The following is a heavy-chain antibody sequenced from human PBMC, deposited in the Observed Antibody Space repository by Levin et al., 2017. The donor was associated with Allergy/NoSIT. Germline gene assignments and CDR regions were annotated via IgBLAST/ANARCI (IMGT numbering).Heavy chain of an antibody. Sequence: GESLKISCSTSGFTFDDYTMTWFRQAPGKGLEWVGFITSNTYGATTQYAASVKGRFTISRADSKSVAYLQMNSLKTEDTAVYFCDKALCTGMVYFDYWGQGTLVTVSS. CDR1: GFTFDDYT. CDR2: ITSNTYGATT. V-gene: IGHV3-49*03. CDR3: DKALCTGMVYFDY. J-gene: IGHJ4*02. D-gene: IGHD5-18*01.